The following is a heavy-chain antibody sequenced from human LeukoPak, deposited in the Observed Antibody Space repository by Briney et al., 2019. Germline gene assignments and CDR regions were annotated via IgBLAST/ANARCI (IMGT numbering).Heavy chain of an antibody. CDR1: GYTFTSYY. CDR3: ARDSPILGIDY. J-gene: IGHJ4*02. Sequence: ASVKVSCKASGYTFTSYYMHWVRQAPGQGLEWMGIINPSGGSTSYAQKFQGRVTMSRDMSTSTVYMELSSLRSEDTAVYYCARDSPILGIDYWGQGTLVTVSS. D-gene: IGHD2-15*01. CDR2: INPSGGST. V-gene: IGHV1-46*01.